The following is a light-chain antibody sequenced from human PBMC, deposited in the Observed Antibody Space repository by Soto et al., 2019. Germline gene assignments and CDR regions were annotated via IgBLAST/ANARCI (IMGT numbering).Light chain of an antibody. CDR1: QSISRY. CDR2: AAS. V-gene: IGKV1-39*01. J-gene: IGKJ2*01. Sequence: DIQMTQSPSSLSASVGDRVTITCRSSQSISRYLNWYQQKPGKAPKLLIYAASSLQSGVPSRFSGSGSGTDFSLIISSLQPEDSATYYCQQSYSTPRLFTFGQGTNLEI. CDR3: QQSYSTPRLFT.